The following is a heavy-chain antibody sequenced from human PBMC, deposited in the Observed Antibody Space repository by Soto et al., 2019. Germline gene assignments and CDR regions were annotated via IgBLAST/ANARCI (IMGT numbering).Heavy chain of an antibody. CDR2: IYHSGST. CDR1: GGSISSSNW. V-gene: IGHV4-4*02. Sequence: QVQLQESGPGLVKPSGTLSLTCAVSGGSISSSNWWSWVRQPPGKGLEWIGEIYHSGSTNYNPSLKTRRTISVDKSKHPFSRKLSSVTAADTAVYYCARERSYALDAFDIWGQGTMVTVSS. J-gene: IGHJ3*02. CDR3: ARERSYALDAFDI. D-gene: IGHD2-2*01.